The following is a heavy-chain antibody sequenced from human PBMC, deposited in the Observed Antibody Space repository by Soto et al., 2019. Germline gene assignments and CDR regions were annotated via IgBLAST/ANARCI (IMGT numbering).Heavy chain of an antibody. CDR3: ARDRGLERRKYYYYYMDV. CDR2: ISSSSSTI. Sequence: GGSLRLSCAASGFTFSSYSMDWVRQAPGKGLEWVSYISSSSSTIYYADSVKGRFTISRDNAKNSLYLQMNSLRAEDTAVYYCARDRGLERRKYYYYYMDVWGKGTTVTVSS. D-gene: IGHD1-1*01. CDR1: GFTFSSYS. J-gene: IGHJ6*03. V-gene: IGHV3-48*01.